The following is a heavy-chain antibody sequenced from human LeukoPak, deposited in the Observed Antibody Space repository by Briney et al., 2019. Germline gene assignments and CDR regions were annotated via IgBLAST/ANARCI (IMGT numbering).Heavy chain of an antibody. CDR3: ARDPVNSSSWYGWFDP. J-gene: IGHJ5*02. CDR1: GYTFTGYY. V-gene: IGHV7-4-1*02. D-gene: IGHD6-13*01. CDR2: INTNTGNP. Sequence: ASVKVSCKASGYTFTGYYMHWVRQAPGQGLEWMGWINTNTGNPTYAQGFTGRFVFSLDTSVSTAYLQISSLKAEDTAVYYCARDPVNSSSWYGWFDPWGQGTLVTVSS.